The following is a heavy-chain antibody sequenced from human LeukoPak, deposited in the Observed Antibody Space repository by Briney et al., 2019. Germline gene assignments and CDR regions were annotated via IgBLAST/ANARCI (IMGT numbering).Heavy chain of an antibody. CDR1: GFTFSSYS. CDR3: AKGLIFSSSRSFDY. Sequence: GGSLRLSCAASGFTFSSYSMNWVRQAPGKGLEWVSTISGSADRIFYADSVKGRFSISRDNSKNTLFLQMNSLRAEDTAIYYCAKGLIFSSSRSFDYWGQGTLVTVSS. CDR2: ISGSADRI. J-gene: IGHJ4*02. V-gene: IGHV3-23*01. D-gene: IGHD6-13*01.